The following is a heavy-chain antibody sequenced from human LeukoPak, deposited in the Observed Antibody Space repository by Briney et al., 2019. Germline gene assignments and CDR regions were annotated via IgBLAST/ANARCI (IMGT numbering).Heavy chain of an antibody. CDR1: GGSISSYY. D-gene: IGHD5-18*01. CDR2: IYYSGST. V-gene: IGHV4-59*01. J-gene: IGHJ3*02. Sequence: SETLSLTCTVSGGSISSYYWSWIRQPPVKGLEWIGYIYYSGSTNYNPSLKSRVTISVDTSKNQFSLKLSSVTAADTAVYHCARDVDTAMVLGAFDIWGQGTMVTVSS. CDR3: ARDVDTAMVLGAFDI.